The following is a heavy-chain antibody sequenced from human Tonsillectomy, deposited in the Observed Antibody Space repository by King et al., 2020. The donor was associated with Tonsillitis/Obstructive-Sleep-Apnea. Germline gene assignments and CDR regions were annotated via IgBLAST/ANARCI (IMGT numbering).Heavy chain of an antibody. Sequence: VQLVESGGGLVQPGGSLRLSCAASGFTFTSYWMSWVRQAPGKGLEWVANIHQDGREKYYVNSVKGRFTISRDNAKDSLYLQMNSLRAEDTAVYYCVRVRDKGDYVDFWGQGILVTVSS. D-gene: IGHD4/OR15-4a*01. J-gene: IGHJ4*02. CDR1: GFTFTSYW. CDR3: VRVRDKGDYVDF. CDR2: IHQDGREK. V-gene: IGHV3-7*04.